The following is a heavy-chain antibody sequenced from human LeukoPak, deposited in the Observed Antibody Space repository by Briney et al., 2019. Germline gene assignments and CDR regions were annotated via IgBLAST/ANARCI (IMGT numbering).Heavy chain of an antibody. Sequence: PGGSLRLSCAASGFTFSSYAMSWVRQAPGKGLEWVSAISGSGGSTYYADSVKGRLTISRDNSKNTLYLQMNSLRAEDTAVYYCAKDVFFHCSGGSCHPFDYWGQGTLVTVSS. CDR1: GFTFSSYA. CDR2: ISGSGGST. V-gene: IGHV3-23*01. D-gene: IGHD2-15*01. CDR3: AKDVFFHCSGGSCHPFDY. J-gene: IGHJ4*02.